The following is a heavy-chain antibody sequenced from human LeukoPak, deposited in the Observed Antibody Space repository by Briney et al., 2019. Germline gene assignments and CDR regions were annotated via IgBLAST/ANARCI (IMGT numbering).Heavy chain of an antibody. D-gene: IGHD4-17*01. V-gene: IGHV1-46*01. CDR3: ARDRATVTTPGGFDP. CDR1: GYTFTSYY. CDR2: INPSGGST. J-gene: IGHJ5*02. Sequence: ASVKVSCKASGYTFTSYYMHWVRQAPGQGLEWMGIINPSGGSTSYAQKSQGRVTMTRDMSTSTVYMELSSLRSEDTAVYYCARDRATVTTPGGFDPWGQGTLVTVSS.